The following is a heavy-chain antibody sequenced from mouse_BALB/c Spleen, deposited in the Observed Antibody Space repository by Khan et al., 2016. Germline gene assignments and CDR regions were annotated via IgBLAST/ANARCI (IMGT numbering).Heavy chain of an antibody. CDR2: IWAGGDT. Sequence: QVQLKESGPGLVAPSQSLSITCTVSGFSLTRYGVHWVRQPPGKGLEWLGVIWAGGDTDYNSALMSRLRISKDNSKSQVFLKMNSLQTDDAAMYYCARDPEFITSSTGTMDYWGQGTSVTVSS. CDR1: GFSLTRYG. J-gene: IGHJ4*01. D-gene: IGHD1-2*01. V-gene: IGHV2-9*02. CDR3: ARDPEFITSSTGTMDY.